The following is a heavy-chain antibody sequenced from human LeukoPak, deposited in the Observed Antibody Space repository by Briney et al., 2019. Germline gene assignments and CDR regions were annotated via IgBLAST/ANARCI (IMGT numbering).Heavy chain of an antibody. J-gene: IGHJ6*04. CDR3: ARDGKLKATYYFGMDV. CDR1: GLNFSAYD. Sequence: GGSLRLSCADSGLNFSAYDMNWVRQAPGKGLEWVSYISSSSSLIYYADSVNGRFTISRDNLRNSRYLQMNSLRAEDTAVYYCARDGKLKATYYFGMDVWGKGTTVTVSS. V-gene: IGHV3-48*03. CDR2: ISSSSSLI. D-gene: IGHD4-23*01.